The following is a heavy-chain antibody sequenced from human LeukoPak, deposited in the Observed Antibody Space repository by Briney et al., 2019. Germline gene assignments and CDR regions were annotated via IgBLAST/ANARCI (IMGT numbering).Heavy chain of an antibody. D-gene: IGHD1-26*01. J-gene: IGHJ4*02. Sequence: GGSLRLSCAASGFTFSSYGMNWVRQAPGKGLEWVSYISSSSSTIYYADSVKGRFTISRDNAKNSLYLQMNSLRAEDTAVYYCARIPPRYSGSYYLDYWGQGTLVTVSS. CDR1: GFTFSSYG. CDR3: ARIPPRYSGSYYLDY. CDR2: ISSSSSTI. V-gene: IGHV3-48*01.